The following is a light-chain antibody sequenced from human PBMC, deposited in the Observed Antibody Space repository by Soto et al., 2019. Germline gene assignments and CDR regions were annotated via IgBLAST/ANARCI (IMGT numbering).Light chain of an antibody. CDR2: KAS. CDR1: QSISSW. J-gene: IGKJ1*01. Sequence: IHMTRSPSTLSASVGDIVTITCRASQSISSWLAWYQQKPGKAPKLLIYKASSLESGVPSRFSGSGSGTEFTLTISSLQPDDFATYYCQQYNSYSRTFGQGTKVDIK. V-gene: IGKV1-5*03. CDR3: QQYNSYSRT.